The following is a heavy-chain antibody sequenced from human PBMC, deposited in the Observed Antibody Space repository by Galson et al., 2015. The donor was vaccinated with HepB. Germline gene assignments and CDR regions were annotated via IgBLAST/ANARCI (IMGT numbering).Heavy chain of an antibody. CDR3: AVGYCDGVGCYSYDN. V-gene: IGHV1-18*01. D-gene: IGHD2-15*01. CDR2: ISAYNGNT. J-gene: IGHJ4*02. CDR1: GYTFSNYN. Sequence: SVKVSCKASGYTFSNYNINWVRQAPGQGLEWMGWISAYNGNTNYARELQDRVTMTIDTSTSTAYMELRSLTSDDTAVYYCAVGYCDGVGCYSYDNWGQGTLVTVSS.